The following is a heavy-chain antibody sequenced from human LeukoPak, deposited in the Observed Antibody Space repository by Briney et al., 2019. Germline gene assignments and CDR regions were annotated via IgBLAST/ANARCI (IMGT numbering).Heavy chain of an antibody. CDR3: ARDVLLWFGELFLAYNWFDP. CDR2: IYTSGST. J-gene: IGHJ5*02. V-gene: IGHV4-4*07. CDR1: GGSISSYY. D-gene: IGHD3-10*01. Sequence: PSETLSLTCTVSGGSISSYYWGWIRQPAGKGLEWIGRIYTSGSTNYNPSLKSRVTMSVDTSKSQFSLKLSSVTAADTAVYYCARDVLLWFGELFLAYNWFDPWGQGTLVTVSS.